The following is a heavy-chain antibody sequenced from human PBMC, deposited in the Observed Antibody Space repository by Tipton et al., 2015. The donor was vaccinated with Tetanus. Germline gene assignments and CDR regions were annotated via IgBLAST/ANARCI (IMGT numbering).Heavy chain of an antibody. CDR1: GGSTSGYY. J-gene: IGHJ4*02. Sequence: TLSLTCTVSGGSTSGYYWAWIRQPPGRGLEWIGAISYRGETHFNPSLGSRVSMSVDTSKNQFSVDLSSVTAADTAVYFCARHYDTSGYYFVWGQGVLVTVSS. CDR3: ARHYDTSGYYFV. D-gene: IGHD3-22*01. V-gene: IGHV4-59*04. CDR2: ISYRGET.